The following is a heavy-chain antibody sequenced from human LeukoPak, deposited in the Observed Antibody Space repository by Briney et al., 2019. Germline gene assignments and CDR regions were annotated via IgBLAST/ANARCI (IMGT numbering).Heavy chain of an antibody. V-gene: IGHV1-69*04. Sequence: SVKVSCKASGGTFSSYTISWVRQAPGQGLEWMGRIIPILGIANYAQKFQGRVTITADKSTSTAYMELSSLRSEDTAVYYCARDAGYCSSTSCQDDAFDIWGQGTMVTVSS. J-gene: IGHJ3*02. CDR1: GGTFSSYT. CDR3: ARDAGYCSSTSCQDDAFDI. D-gene: IGHD2-2*01. CDR2: IIPILGIA.